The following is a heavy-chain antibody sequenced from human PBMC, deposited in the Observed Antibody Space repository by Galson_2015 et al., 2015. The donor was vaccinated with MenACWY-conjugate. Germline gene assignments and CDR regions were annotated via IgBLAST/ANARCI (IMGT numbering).Heavy chain of an antibody. CDR1: GSYFPRYW. Sequence: QSGAEVIQPGESLPISCKGSGSYFPRYWVAWVRQIPGKGVVWMGLISPGDSNTRYSPSFQGQVTISADKSISTAYLQWSSLKASDTAMYYCARHPPGGRGMDVWGQGTTVTVSS. CDR2: ISPGDSNT. V-gene: IGHV5-51*01. J-gene: IGHJ6*02. CDR3: ARHPPGGRGMDV. D-gene: IGHD1-26*01.